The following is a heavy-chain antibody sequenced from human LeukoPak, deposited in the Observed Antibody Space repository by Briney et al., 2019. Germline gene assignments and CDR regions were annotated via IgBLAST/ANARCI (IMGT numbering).Heavy chain of an antibody. CDR2: INYSGSA. D-gene: IGHD3-10*01. CDR3: ARKMSGGESLDP. J-gene: IGHJ5*02. V-gene: IGHV4-59*01. Sequence: KPSETLSLTCTVSGGSISSYYRSWIRQPPGKGLEWIGYINYSGSANYNPSLASRVTISVDTSKNQFSLRLSSVTAADMAVYYCARKMSGGESLDPWGQGTLVTVSS. CDR1: GGSISSYY.